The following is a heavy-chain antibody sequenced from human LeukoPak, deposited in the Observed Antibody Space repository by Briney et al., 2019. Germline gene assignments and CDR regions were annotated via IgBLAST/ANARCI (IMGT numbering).Heavy chain of an antibody. J-gene: IGHJ6*02. V-gene: IGHV4-30-4*01. D-gene: IGHD3-10*01. CDR1: GGSISSGDYY. CDR3: ARELVRYYYGSGSSYYYYGMDV. Sequence: SETLSLTCTVSGGSISSGDYYWSWIRQPPGKGLEWIGYIYYSGSTYYNPSLKSRVTISVDTSKNQFSLKLSSVTAADTAVYYCARELVRYYYGSGSSYYYYGMDVWGQGTTVTVSS. CDR2: IYYSGST.